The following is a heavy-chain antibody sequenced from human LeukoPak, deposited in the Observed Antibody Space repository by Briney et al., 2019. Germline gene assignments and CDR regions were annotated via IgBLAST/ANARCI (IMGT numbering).Heavy chain of an antibody. Sequence: PSETLSLTCAVYGGSFSGYYWSWIRQPPGKGLEWIGEINHSGSTNYNPSLKSRVTISVDTSKNQFSLKLSSVTAADTAVYYRARMNTDRVWGSYRPFRDYFDYWGQGTLVTVSS. CDR2: INHSGST. V-gene: IGHV4-34*01. D-gene: IGHD3-16*02. CDR1: GGSFSGYY. CDR3: ARMNTDRVWGSYRPFRDYFDY. J-gene: IGHJ4*02.